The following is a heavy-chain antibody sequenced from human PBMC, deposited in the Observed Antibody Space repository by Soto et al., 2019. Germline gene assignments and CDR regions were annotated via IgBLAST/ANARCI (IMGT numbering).Heavy chain of an antibody. CDR1: GYTFSNYY. J-gene: IGHJ4*02. V-gene: IGHV1-46*03. CDR3: TRAAGSDSPLLYVDF. CDR2: INPSSGRT. D-gene: IGHD2-8*01. Sequence: ASVKVSCKASGYTFSNYYLNWVRQAPGHGLEWMGIINPSSGRTTYAQRFQGRVTMTRDTSTGTVYMDLSSLRSEDTAMYYCTRAAGSDSPLLYVDFWAQGTLVTVSS.